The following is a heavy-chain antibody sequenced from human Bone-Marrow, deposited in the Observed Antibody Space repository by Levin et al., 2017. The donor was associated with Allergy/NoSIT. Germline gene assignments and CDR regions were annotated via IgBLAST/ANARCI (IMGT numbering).Heavy chain of an antibody. J-gene: IGHJ4*02. D-gene: IGHD2-8*01. CDR2: IKSKASGGTI. Sequence: GGSLRLSCAASGFTFVNAWMSWVRQAPGKGLEFVGRIKSKASGGTIYYAASVKGRFTISRDDSENTLYLQMGSLRTEDTAVYYCATDQMLFGYWGQGSLVTVSS. V-gene: IGHV3-15*01. CDR1: GFTFVNAW. CDR3: ATDQMLFGY.